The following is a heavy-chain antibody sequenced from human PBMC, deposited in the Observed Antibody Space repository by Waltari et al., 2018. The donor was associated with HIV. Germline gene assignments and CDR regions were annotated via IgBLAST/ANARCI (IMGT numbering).Heavy chain of an antibody. V-gene: IGHV1-69*12. CDR1: GGSFSSYV. Sequence: QVQLVQSGAEVKKPGSSVKVSCKASGGSFSSYVISWVRQAPGQGLEWMGGIIPMLGAANYAQNFLMRVTISADESTKTAYMELSGLRSEDTAMYYCARETQETTGGRIFDFWGQGTMVTVSS. CDR3: ARETQETTGGRIFDF. D-gene: IGHD4-17*01. CDR2: IIPMLGAA. J-gene: IGHJ4*02.